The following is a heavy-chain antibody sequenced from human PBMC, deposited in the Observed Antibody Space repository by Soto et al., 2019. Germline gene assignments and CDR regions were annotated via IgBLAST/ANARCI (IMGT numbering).Heavy chain of an antibody. Sequence: EVQLLESGGGLVQPGGSLRLSCAASGFTFSSYAMSWVRQAPGKGLEWVSAISGSGGSTYYADSVKGRFTISRDNSKNTRYRQMNSLRAEDTAVYYCAKMGLVFPTVPDYWGQGTLVTVSS. V-gene: IGHV3-23*01. CDR2: ISGSGGST. D-gene: IGHD4-17*01. CDR1: GFTFSSYA. J-gene: IGHJ4*02. CDR3: AKMGLVFPTVPDY.